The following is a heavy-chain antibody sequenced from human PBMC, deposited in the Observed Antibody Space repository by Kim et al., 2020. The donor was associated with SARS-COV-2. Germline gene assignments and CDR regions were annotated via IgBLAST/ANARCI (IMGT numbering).Heavy chain of an antibody. D-gene: IGHD3-22*01. CDR3: VRLSYYYDDNDTYYYGMDV. V-gene: IGHV4-39*01. CDR2: IYYSGST. J-gene: IGHJ6*02. CDR1: GDSISSSNHF. Sequence: SETLSLTCAVSGDSISSSNHFWGWIRQPPEKGLEWIGSIYYSGSTYYNPSLRSRITMSVDTSKNQFSLKLNSVTAADTSVYYCVRLSYYYDDNDTYYYGMDVWGQGTTVTVSS.